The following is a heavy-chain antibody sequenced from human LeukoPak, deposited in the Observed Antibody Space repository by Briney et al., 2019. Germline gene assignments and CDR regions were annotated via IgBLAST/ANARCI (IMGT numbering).Heavy chain of an antibody. CDR1: GGSLSSSSYY. Sequence: SETLSLTCTVSGGSLSSSSYYWGWIRQPPGKGLEWIGSIYYSGSTYYNPSLKSRVTISVDTSKNQFSLKLSSVTAADTAVYYCARDRDSSGLNWFDPWGQGTLVTVSS. CDR2: IYYSGST. J-gene: IGHJ5*02. V-gene: IGHV4-39*07. D-gene: IGHD3-22*01. CDR3: ARDRDSSGLNWFDP.